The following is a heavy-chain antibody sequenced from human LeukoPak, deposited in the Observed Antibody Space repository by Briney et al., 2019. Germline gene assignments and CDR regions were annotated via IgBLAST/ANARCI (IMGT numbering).Heavy chain of an antibody. CDR1: GYNLMDHA. CDR3: ARDLGISGWYAPPLGYFDY. Sequence: ASVKVSCKASGYNLMDHALHWVRQAPGQGLEWLGWINTKSGATNYAQNFQGRVTMTRDTSMSTTYMELKRLRSDETAVYYCARDLGISGWYAPPLGYFDYWGQGTLVTVSS. D-gene: IGHD6-19*01. CDR2: INTKSGAT. V-gene: IGHV1-2*02. J-gene: IGHJ4*02.